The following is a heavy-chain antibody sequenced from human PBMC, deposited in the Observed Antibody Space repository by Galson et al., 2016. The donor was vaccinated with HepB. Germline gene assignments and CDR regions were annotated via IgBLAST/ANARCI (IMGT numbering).Heavy chain of an antibody. D-gene: IGHD1-26*01. CDR2: LSGSGGST. CDR3: AKSSSGATPRPNFDY. J-gene: IGHJ4*02. Sequence: SLRLSCAAAGFTFSSYAMSWVRLAPGKGLEWVSALSGSGGSTYYADSVKGRFTISRDNSKSTLYLQMNSLRAEDTAVYYCAKSSSGATPRPNFDYWGQGTLVTVSS. CDR1: GFTFSSYA. V-gene: IGHV3-23*01.